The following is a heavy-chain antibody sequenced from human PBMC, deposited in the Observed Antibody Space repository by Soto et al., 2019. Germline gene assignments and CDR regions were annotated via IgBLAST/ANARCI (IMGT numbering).Heavy chain of an antibody. CDR3: AACGIRSYGTYYYGMDV. CDR1: GGTFSSYA. CDR2: IIPIFGTA. V-gene: IGHV1-69*12. Sequence: QVQLVQSGAEVKKPGSSVKVSCKASGGTFSSYAISWVRQAPGQGLEWMGGIIPIFGTANYAQKFQGRVTITADESTSTAYMELSSLRSEDTAVYYCAACGIRSYGTYYYGMDVWGQGTTVTVSS. J-gene: IGHJ6*02. D-gene: IGHD5-18*01.